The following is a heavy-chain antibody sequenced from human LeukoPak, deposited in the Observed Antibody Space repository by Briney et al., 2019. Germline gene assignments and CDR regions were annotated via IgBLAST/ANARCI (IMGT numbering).Heavy chain of an antibody. CDR3: ASGIYYFDY. J-gene: IGHJ4*02. CDR1: GFTFSSYA. D-gene: IGHD1-14*01. CDR2: IKQDGSEK. Sequence: PGGSLRLSCAASGFTFSSYAMSWVRQAPGKGLEWVANIKQDGSEKYYVDSVKGRFTISRDNAKNSLYLQMNSLRAEGTAVYYCASGIYYFDYWGQGTLVTVSS. V-gene: IGHV3-7*03.